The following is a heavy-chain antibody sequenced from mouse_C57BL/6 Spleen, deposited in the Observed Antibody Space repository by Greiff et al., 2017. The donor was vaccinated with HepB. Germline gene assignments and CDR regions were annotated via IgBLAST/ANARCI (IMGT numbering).Heavy chain of an antibody. CDR3: TRGVDYSNPFAY. CDR2: IDPENGDT. V-gene: IGHV14-4*01. Sequence: VQLQQSGAELVRPGASVKLSCTASGFNIKDDYMHWVKQRPEQGLEWIGWIDPENGDTEYASKFQGKATITADTSSNTAYLQLSSLTSEDTAVYYCTRGVDYSNPFAYWGQGTLVTVSA. J-gene: IGHJ3*01. D-gene: IGHD2-5*01. CDR1: GFNIKDDY.